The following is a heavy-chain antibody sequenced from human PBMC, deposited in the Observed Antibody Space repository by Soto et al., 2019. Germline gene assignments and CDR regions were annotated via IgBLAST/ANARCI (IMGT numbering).Heavy chain of an antibody. CDR2: IYHTGPT. Sequence: PSETLSLTCTVSGDPMNIGGYYWTWIRQFPGKGLEWIGCIYHTGPTYYNPSLKSRVSMSVDMSKNQFSLTLTSVTAADTAIYYCARDGSSTANWIDHWGPGTLVT. CDR3: ARDGSSTANWIDH. J-gene: IGHJ5*02. V-gene: IGHV4-31*03. CDR1: GDPMNIGGYY. D-gene: IGHD2-2*01.